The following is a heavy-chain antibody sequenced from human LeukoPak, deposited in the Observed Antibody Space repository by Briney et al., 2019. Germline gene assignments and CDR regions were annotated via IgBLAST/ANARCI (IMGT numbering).Heavy chain of an antibody. V-gene: IGHV3-74*01. D-gene: IGHD5-12*01. CDR2: INSDGSST. CDR3: ARASGYDYLDFDY. Sequence: EGSLRLSCAASGFTFSSYWMHWVRQAPGKGLVWVSRINSDGSSTSYADSVKGRFTISRDNAKNTLYLQMNSLRAEDTAVYYCARASGYDYLDFDYWGQGTLVTVSS. CDR1: GFTFSSYW. J-gene: IGHJ4*02.